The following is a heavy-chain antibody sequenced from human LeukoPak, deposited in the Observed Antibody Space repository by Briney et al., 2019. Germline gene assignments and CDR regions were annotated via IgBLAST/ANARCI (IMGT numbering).Heavy chain of an antibody. CDR1: GGTFSSYT. D-gene: IGHD4-17*01. CDR2: IIPILGIA. CDR3: ARGWTVRNWFDP. V-gene: IGHV1-69*02. J-gene: IGHJ5*02. Sequence: SVKVSCKASGGTFSSYTVSRVRQAPGQGLEWMGRIIPILGIANYAQKFQGRVTITADKSTSTAYMELSSLRSEGTAVYYCARGWTVRNWFDPWGQGTLVTVSS.